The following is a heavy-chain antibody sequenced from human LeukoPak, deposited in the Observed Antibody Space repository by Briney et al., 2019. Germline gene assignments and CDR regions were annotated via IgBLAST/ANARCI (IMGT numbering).Heavy chain of an antibody. CDR3: ARRRECDY. CDR1: GYTFTSYY. V-gene: IGHV1-46*01. Sequence: ASVKGSFKASGYTFTSYYMHWVRQAPGQGLEWMGIINPSGGSTSYAQKFQGRVTMTRDMSTSTVYMEVSSLRSEDTAVYYCARRRECDYWGQGTLVTVSS. D-gene: IGHD3-3*01. J-gene: IGHJ4*02. CDR2: INPSGGST.